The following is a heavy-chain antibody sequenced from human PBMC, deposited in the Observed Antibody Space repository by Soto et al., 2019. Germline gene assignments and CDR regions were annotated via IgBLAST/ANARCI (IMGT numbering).Heavy chain of an antibody. CDR1: GFTFSSYS. Sequence: EVQLVESGGGLVKPGGSLRLSCAASGFTFSSYSMNWVRQAPGKGLEWVSSISSSSSYIYYADSVKGRFTISRDNAKHSLYLQMSGLRAEDTAVYYCARDQPGYSYGYGLGYWGQGTLVTVSS. V-gene: IGHV3-21*01. CDR3: ARDQPGYSYGYGLGY. J-gene: IGHJ4*02. D-gene: IGHD5-18*01. CDR2: ISSSSSYI.